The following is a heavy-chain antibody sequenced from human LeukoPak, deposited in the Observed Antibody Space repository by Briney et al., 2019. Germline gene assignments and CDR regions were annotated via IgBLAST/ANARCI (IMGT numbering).Heavy chain of an antibody. J-gene: IGHJ3*02. V-gene: IGHV4-39*07. CDR3: ARDDRDGGNSMRPAFDI. D-gene: IGHD4-23*01. CDR1: GGSISSSSYY. Sequence: PSETLSLTCTVSGGSISSSSYYWGWIRQPPGKGLEWIGSIYYSGSTYYNPSLKSRVTISVDTSKNQFSLKLSSVTAADTAVYYCARDDRDGGNSMRPAFDIWGQGTMVTVSS. CDR2: IYYSGST.